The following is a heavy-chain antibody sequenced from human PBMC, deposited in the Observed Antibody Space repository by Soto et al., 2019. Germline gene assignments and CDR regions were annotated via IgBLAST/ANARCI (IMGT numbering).Heavy chain of an antibody. J-gene: IGHJ6*02. V-gene: IGHV1-69*01. Sequence: QVQLVQSGAEVKKPGSSVKVSCKASGGTFSSYAISWVRQAPGQGLEWMGGIIPIFGTANYAQKFQGRVTITADESTSTAYMELSSLRSEDTAVYYCARPIVGAIKGVYYYYGMDVWGQGTTVTVSS. CDR3: ARPIVGAIKGVYYYYGMDV. D-gene: IGHD1-26*01. CDR2: IIPIFGTA. CDR1: GGTFSSYA.